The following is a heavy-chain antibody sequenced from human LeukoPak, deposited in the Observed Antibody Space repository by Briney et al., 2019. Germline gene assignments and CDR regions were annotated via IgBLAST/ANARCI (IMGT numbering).Heavy chain of an antibody. V-gene: IGHV3-30*04. Sequence: PGGSLRLSCAASTFALSRYAMHWVRQAPGRGLEWVGVISYDGSDKFYADSVKGRFTISRDNSKNTLYLQMNSLRPEGTAVYYCARGGTEIYYYYYGMDVWGRGTTVTVSS. D-gene: IGHD5-24*01. CDR1: TFALSRYA. J-gene: IGHJ6*02. CDR3: ARGGTEIYYYYYGMDV. CDR2: ISYDGSDK.